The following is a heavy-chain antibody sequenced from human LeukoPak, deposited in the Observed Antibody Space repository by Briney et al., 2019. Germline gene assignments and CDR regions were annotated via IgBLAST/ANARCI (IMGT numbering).Heavy chain of an antibody. Sequence: SGTLSLTCAVSGGSISSSNWWSWVRQPPGKGLEWIGEIYHSGSTNYNPSLKSRVTISVDKSKNQFSLKLSSVTAADTAVYYCARVLNDYYDSSGYIAWGQGTLVTVSS. V-gene: IGHV4-4*02. J-gene: IGHJ5*02. CDR1: GGSISSSNW. CDR2: IYHSGST. D-gene: IGHD3-22*01. CDR3: ARVLNDYYDSSGYIA.